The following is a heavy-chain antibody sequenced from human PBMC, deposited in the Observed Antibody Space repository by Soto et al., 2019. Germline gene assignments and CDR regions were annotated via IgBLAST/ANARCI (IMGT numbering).Heavy chain of an antibody. Sequence: QVHLRESGPGLVTPSETLSLTCRVSGGSVGSGAYYWSWIRQPPGKVLEWIGYTLYSGRPNYNPSRQNLQSRVTISVDTSRNQISLRLTSVTAADTALYYCARHDFYHRSFDIWGQGTLVTVSS. CDR1: GGSVGSGAYY. V-gene: IGHV4-61*08. J-gene: IGHJ3*02. CDR3: ARHDFYHRSFDI. CDR2: TLYSGRP. D-gene: IGHD3-3*01.